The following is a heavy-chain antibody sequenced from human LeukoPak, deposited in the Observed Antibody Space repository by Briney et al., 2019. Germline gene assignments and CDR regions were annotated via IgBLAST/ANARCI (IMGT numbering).Heavy chain of an antibody. Sequence: GGSLRLSCVASGFSISDYYMAWIRQGPGKGLEWLSYISGGSEYISYADSVKGRFTISRDNAKQSLSLQMNSLRAEDTAVYYCATGSQIREADYWGQGTLVTVSS. CDR3: ATGSQIREADY. D-gene: IGHD3-10*01. CDR1: GFSISDYY. J-gene: IGHJ4*02. V-gene: IGHV3-11*01. CDR2: ISGGSEYI.